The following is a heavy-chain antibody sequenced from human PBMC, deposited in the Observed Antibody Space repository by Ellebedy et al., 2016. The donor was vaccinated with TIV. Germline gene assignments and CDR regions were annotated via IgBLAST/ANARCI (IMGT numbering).Heavy chain of an antibody. J-gene: IGHJ4*02. V-gene: IGHV3-23*01. D-gene: IGHD6-13*01. CDR2: IGPSSNYA. Sequence: PGGSLRLSYAASGFTFSRYAMAWVRQAPGKGVEWVSAIGPSSNYAFYADSVKGRFTISRDNFRNTLYLQMDSLRAEDTAVYYCAKEMVSRSSLTYDYWGQGTLLTVSS. CDR1: GFTFSRYA. CDR3: AKEMVSRSSLTYDY.